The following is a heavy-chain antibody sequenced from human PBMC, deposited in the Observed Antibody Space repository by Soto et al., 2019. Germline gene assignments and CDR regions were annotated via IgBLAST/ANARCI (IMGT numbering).Heavy chain of an antibody. V-gene: IGHV3-23*01. J-gene: IGHJ4*02. D-gene: IGHD3-22*01. CDR1: GFTVSNYA. CDR2: ISDSGDST. CDR3: AQGRNSGYYYIRLGVFDY. Sequence: GGSLRLSCAASGFTVSNYAMTWVRQAPGKGLEWVSAISDSGDSTYYADSVRGRFTISRDSSKNTLYLRMNSLRAEDTAIYYCAQGRNSGYYYIRLGVFDYWGQGTLVTVSS.